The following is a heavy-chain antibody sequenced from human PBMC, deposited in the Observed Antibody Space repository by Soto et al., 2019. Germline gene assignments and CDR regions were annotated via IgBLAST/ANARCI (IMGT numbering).Heavy chain of an antibody. CDR3: AREWIAAAGTYAFDI. J-gene: IGHJ3*02. CDR2: IIPIFGTA. Sequence: SVKGSCKAAGGAFSSYAISWVRQAPGQGLEWMGGIIPIFGTANYAQKFQGRVTITADESTSTAYMELSSLRSEDTAVYYCAREWIAAAGTYAFDIWGQGTMVTVSS. D-gene: IGHD6-13*01. V-gene: IGHV1-69*13. CDR1: GGAFSSYA.